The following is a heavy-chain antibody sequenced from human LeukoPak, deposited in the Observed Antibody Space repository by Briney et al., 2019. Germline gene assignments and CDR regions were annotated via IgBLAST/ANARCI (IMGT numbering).Heavy chain of an antibody. Sequence: SETLSLTCTVSGGSISSSSYYWGWIRQPPGKGLEWIGSIYYSGSTYYNPSLKSRVTISVDTSKNQFSLKLSSVTAADTAVYYCARRRQLDYFDYLGQGTLVTVSS. D-gene: IGHD6-13*01. J-gene: IGHJ4*02. CDR3: ARRRQLDYFDY. CDR2: IYYSGST. CDR1: GGSISSSSYY. V-gene: IGHV4-39*01.